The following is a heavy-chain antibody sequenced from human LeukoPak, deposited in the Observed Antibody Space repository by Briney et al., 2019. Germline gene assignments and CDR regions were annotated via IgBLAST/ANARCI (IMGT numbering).Heavy chain of an antibody. CDR1: GYSVTELS. V-gene: IGHV1-24*01. CDR3: ATLDSYYDSSGRPLLPD. J-gene: IGHJ4*02. D-gene: IGHD3-22*01. Sequence: GASVKVSCKVSGYSVTELSMHWVRQAPGLGLEGMGGFDREDDAPVYAQQFQGRVTMTEDTSTDTAYMELSSLRSEDTALYYCATLDSYYDSSGRPLLPDWGQGTLVTVSS. CDR2: FDREDDAP.